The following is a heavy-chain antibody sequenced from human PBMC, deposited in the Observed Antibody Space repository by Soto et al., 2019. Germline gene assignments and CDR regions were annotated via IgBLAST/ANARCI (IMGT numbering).Heavy chain of an antibody. Sequence: QVQLVQSGAEVKKPGSSVKVSCKASGGTFSSYAISWVRQAPGQGLEWMGGIIPIFGTANYAQKFQGRVTITADESTSTAYMELSILRSEDTAVYYCARAPLGSGSYYGAPPYYYYGMDVWGQGTTVTVSS. CDR2: IIPIFGTA. J-gene: IGHJ6*02. V-gene: IGHV1-69*01. CDR3: ARAPLGSGSYYGAPPYYYYGMDV. CDR1: GGTFSSYA. D-gene: IGHD3-10*01.